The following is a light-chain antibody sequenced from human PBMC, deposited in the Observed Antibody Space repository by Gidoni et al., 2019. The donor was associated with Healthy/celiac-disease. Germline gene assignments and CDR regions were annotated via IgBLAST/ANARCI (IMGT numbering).Light chain of an antibody. CDR3: SSYTSSSTVV. Sequence: QAALTPPASGSGSPGQSITISCTGTSSDVGGYNYVSWYQQHPGKAPKLMIYEVSNRPSGVSNRFSGSKSGNTASLTISGLQAEDEADYYCSSYTSSSTVVFGGGTKLTVL. V-gene: IGLV2-14*01. CDR1: SSDVGGYNY. J-gene: IGLJ2*01. CDR2: EVS.